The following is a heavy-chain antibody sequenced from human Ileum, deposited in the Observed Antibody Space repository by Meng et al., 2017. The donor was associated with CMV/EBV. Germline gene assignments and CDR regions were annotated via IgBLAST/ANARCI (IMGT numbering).Heavy chain of an antibody. Sequence: QGHLRESGPGLVKPSQTLSLTCSVSGASISSDNYHWSWIRQPAGKGLEWIGQRHKNGNDNYNASLKSRVTISIDTSKNQFSLTLTSVTAADTAVYYCAIYYGGVGGRGYWAQGTLVTVSS. V-gene: IGHV4-61*02. J-gene: IGHJ4*02. CDR2: RHKNGND. CDR3: AIYYGGVGGRGY. CDR1: GASISSDNYH. D-gene: IGHD2-21*01.